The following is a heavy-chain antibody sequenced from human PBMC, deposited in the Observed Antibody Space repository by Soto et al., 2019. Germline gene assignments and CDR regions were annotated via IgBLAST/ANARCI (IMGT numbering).Heavy chain of an antibody. CDR3: AKESEMTTVTIYGMDV. V-gene: IGHV3-30*18. CDR1: GFTFSSYG. Sequence: QVQLVESGGGVVQPGRSLRLSCAASGFTFSSYGMHWVRQAPGKGLEWVAVISYDGSNKYYADSVKGRFTISRDNSKNTLYLQMNSLRAEDTAVYYGAKESEMTTVTIYGMDVWGQGTTVTVSS. J-gene: IGHJ6*02. D-gene: IGHD4-17*01. CDR2: ISYDGSNK.